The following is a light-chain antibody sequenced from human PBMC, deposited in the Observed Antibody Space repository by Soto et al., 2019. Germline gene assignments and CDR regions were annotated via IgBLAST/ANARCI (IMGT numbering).Light chain of an antibody. V-gene: IGLV2-14*01. J-gene: IGLJ1*01. Sequence: QSALTQPASVSGSPGQSITISCTGTSSDVGGYNYVSWYQQHPGKAPKLMIYDVSNRPLGVSNRFSGSKSGNTASLTISWVQAEDEADYYCSLYTSSSTYVFGTGTKVTVL. CDR3: SLYTSSSTYV. CDR1: SSDVGGYNY. CDR2: DVS.